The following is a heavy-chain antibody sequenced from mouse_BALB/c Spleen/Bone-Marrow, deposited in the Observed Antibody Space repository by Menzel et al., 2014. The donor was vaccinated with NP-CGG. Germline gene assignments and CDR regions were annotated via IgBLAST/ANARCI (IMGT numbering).Heavy chain of an antibody. J-gene: IGHJ4*01. Sequence: EAHRVESGGDLGQPGGSLILSCAASGFTFSSYGMSWVRQTPDKRLEWVATINNGSSYTFYPDSVKGRFTISRDNAKNTLYLQMSSLKSEDTAMYYCARRRDGPYAMVYWGQGPSVTVSS. CDR1: GFTFSSYG. CDR3: ARRRDGPYAMVY. D-gene: IGHD2-3*01. CDR2: INNGSSYT. V-gene: IGHV5-6*01.